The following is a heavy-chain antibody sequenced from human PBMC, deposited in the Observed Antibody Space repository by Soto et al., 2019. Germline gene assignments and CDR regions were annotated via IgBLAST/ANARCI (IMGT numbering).Heavy chain of an antibody. J-gene: IGHJ4*02. V-gene: IGHV4-59*01. CDR1: GGSISSYY. CDR3: ARLATRYYFDY. CDR2: IYYSGST. D-gene: IGHD1-1*01. Sequence: QVQLQESGPGLVKPSETLSLTCTVSGGSISSYYWSWIRQPPGKGLEWIGYIYYSGSTNYNPSLKRRVTISVDTTKNQFSQKMSSVTAADTAVYYCARLATRYYFDYWGQGTLVTVSS.